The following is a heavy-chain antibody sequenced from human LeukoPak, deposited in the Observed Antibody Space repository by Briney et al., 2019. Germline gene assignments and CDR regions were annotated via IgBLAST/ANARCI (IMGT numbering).Heavy chain of an antibody. V-gene: IGHV4-4*07. CDR1: GGSISSYY. CDR3: ARDSPGYCSSTSCPYYYYGMDV. J-gene: IGHJ6*02. D-gene: IGHD2-2*01. CDR2: IYTSGST. Sequence: SETLSLTCTVSGGSISSYYWSWIRQPAGKGLEWIGRIYTSGSTNYNPSLKSRVTMSVDTSKNQFSLKLSSVTAADTAVYYCARDSPGYCSSTSCPYYYYGMDVWGQGTTVTVSS.